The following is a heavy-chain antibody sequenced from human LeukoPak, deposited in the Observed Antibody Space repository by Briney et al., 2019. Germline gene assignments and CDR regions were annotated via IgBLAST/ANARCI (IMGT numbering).Heavy chain of an antibody. D-gene: IGHD3-3*02. J-gene: IGHJ4*02. CDR3: AALARDY. CDR1: GFIVSSAY. Sequence: GGSLRLSCAVSGFIVSSAYMTWVRQAPGKGLEWVSVIHNDGSTYHADSVKGRFTISRDNSKNTLYLQMNSLRDEDTAAYYCAALARDYWGQGTLVTVSS. V-gene: IGHV3-53*01. CDR2: IHNDGST.